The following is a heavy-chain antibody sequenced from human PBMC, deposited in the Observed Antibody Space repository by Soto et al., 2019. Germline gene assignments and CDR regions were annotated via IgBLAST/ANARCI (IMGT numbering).Heavy chain of an antibody. CDR3: AGLYHYDSSGYYDY. CDR1: GNSFTTYY. D-gene: IGHD3-22*01. V-gene: IGHV1-46*01. J-gene: IGHJ4*02. CDR2: INPSGGRT. Sequence: ASVKVSCKASGNSFTTYYMLWVRQAPGQGLEWMGIINPSGGRTTYAQKFQGRVTMTRDTSTSTFHMELSSLTSEDTAVYYCAGLYHYDSSGYYDYWGQGTLVTVSS.